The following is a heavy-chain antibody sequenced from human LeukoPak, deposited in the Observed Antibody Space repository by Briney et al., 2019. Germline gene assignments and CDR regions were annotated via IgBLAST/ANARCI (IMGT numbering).Heavy chain of an antibody. CDR3: ARIGIVVVVAATQENAFDI. V-gene: IGHV3-7*01. CDR2: IKQDGNEK. CDR1: GFRFNTYW. J-gene: IGHJ3*02. Sequence: GGSLRLSCAASGFRFNTYWMSWVRQAPGKGLEWVANIKQDGNEKYYADSVKGRFTISRDNGKNSLDLQMNSLRAEDTAVYYCARIGIVVVVAATQENAFDIWGQGTMVTVSS. D-gene: IGHD2-15*01.